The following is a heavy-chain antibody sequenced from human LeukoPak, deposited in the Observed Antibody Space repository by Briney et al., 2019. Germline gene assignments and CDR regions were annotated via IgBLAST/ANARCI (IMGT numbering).Heavy chain of an antibody. D-gene: IGHD6-19*01. CDR1: GFTLSSYS. CDR2: ISSSSSYI. CDR3: ARDQLKRYSSGWYW. Sequence: GGSLRLSCAASGFTLSSYSMNWVRQAPGKGLEWVSSISSSSSYIYYADSVKGRFTISRDNAKNSLYLQMNSLRAEDTAVYYCARDQLKRYSSGWYWWGQGTLVTVSS. J-gene: IGHJ4*02. V-gene: IGHV3-21*01.